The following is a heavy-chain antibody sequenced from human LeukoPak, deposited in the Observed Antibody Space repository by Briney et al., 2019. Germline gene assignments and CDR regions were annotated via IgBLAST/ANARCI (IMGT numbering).Heavy chain of an antibody. V-gene: IGHV3-74*01. D-gene: IGHD2-2*01. Sequence: PGGSLRLSCAASGFTFSSYWMHWVRHAPGKGLVWVSRINSDGSSTSYADSVKGRFTISRDNAKNTLYLQMNSLRAEDTAVYYCARDLGYCSSTSCYSAQDYYYGMDVWGQGTTVTVSS. CDR2: INSDGSST. CDR1: GFTFSSYW. J-gene: IGHJ6*02. CDR3: ARDLGYCSSTSCYSAQDYYYGMDV.